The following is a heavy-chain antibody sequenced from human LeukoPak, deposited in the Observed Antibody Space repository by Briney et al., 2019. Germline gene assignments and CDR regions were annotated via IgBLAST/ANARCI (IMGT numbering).Heavy chain of an antibody. CDR3: ARSYGDYLTDSYWYFDL. CDR2: IYYSGST. CDR1: GGSISSGGYY. Sequence: SETLSLTCTVSGGSISSGGYYWSWIRQHPGKGLEWIGYIYYSGSTYYNPSLKSRVTISVDTSKNQFSLKPSSVTAADTAVYYCARSYGDYLTDSYWYFDLWGRGTLVTVSS. V-gene: IGHV4-31*03. D-gene: IGHD4-17*01. J-gene: IGHJ2*01.